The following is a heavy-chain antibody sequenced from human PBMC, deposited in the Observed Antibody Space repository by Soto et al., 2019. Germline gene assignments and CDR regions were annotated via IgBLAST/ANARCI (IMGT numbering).Heavy chain of an antibody. Sequence: GGSLRLSCAASGFTFSSYAMSWVRQAPGKGLEWVSSISGSSGTIYYADSVKGRFTISRDNAKNSLYLQMNSLRDEDTAVYYCARDEYYDILTGYYPNYYYGMDVWGQGTTVTVSS. V-gene: IGHV3-48*02. D-gene: IGHD3-9*01. CDR3: ARDEYYDILTGYYPNYYYGMDV. CDR2: ISGSSGTI. J-gene: IGHJ6*02. CDR1: GFTFSSYA.